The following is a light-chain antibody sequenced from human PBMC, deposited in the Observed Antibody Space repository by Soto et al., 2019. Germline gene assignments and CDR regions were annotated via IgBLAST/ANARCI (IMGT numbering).Light chain of an antibody. V-gene: IGKV1-27*01. Sequence: DIELTQSPHSLSSSVGDRVTLSCRASQGISNYLAWYQQKPGKVPKLLIYDASTLQSGIPSRFSGSGSGTDFTLTISSLEPEDVATYYCLKYNSAPWTCGQGTMVEIK. CDR2: DAS. J-gene: IGKJ1*01. CDR1: QGISNY. CDR3: LKYNSAPWT.